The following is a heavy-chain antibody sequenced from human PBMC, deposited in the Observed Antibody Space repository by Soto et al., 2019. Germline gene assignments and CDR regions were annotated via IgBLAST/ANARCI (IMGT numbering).Heavy chain of an antibody. CDR2: INHSGST. V-gene: IGHV4-34*01. CDR3: ARGSSSSWPRGYYYCMDV. CDR1: GGSFSGYY. J-gene: IGHJ6*04. Sequence: SETLSLTCAVYGGSFSGYYWSWIRQPPGKGLEWIGEINHSGSTNYNPSLKSRVTISVDTSKNQFSLKLSSVTAADTAVYYCARGSSSSWPRGYYYCMDVRHTATTFTLCS. D-gene: IGHD6-13*01.